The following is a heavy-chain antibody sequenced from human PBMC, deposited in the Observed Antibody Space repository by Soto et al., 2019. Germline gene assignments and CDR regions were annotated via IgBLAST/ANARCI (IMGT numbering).Heavy chain of an antibody. Sequence: PSETLSLTCTVSGGSISSYYWSWIRQPPGKGLEWIGYIYYSGSTNYNPSLKSRVTISVDTSKNQFSLKLSSVTAADTAVYYCARGFHSSGWPGYNWLDPWGQGTLVTVSS. D-gene: IGHD6-19*01. CDR2: IYYSGST. CDR1: GGSISSYY. V-gene: IGHV4-59*01. CDR3: ARGFHSSGWPGYNWLDP. J-gene: IGHJ5*02.